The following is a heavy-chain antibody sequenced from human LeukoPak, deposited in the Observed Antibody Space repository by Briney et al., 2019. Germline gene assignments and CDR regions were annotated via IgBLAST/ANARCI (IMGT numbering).Heavy chain of an antibody. Sequence: SETLSLTCAVAGGSISSSNWWSWGRQPPGKGLEWIGESYYSGRTNYNPSLKSRVTISVDKSKNQFSLKLTSVTAADTAVYYCARDLITYYHDSSGYYRYFDYWGQGTLVTVSS. J-gene: IGHJ4*02. CDR1: GGSISSSNW. CDR3: ARDLITYYHDSSGYYRYFDY. CDR2: SYYSGRT. V-gene: IGHV4-4*02. D-gene: IGHD3-22*01.